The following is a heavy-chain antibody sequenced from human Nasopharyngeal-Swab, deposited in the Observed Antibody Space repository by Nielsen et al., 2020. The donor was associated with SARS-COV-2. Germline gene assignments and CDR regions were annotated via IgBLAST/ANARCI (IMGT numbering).Heavy chain of an antibody. CDR3: TRGGIVGPPELGMDV. CDR2: IRSKANSYAT. CDR1: GFTFSGSA. D-gene: IGHD1-26*01. Sequence: GESLKISFEASGFTFSGSAMPWVRQASGKGLEWVGRIRSKANSYATAYAASVKGRFTISRDDSKNTAYLQMNSLKTEDTAVYYCTRGGIVGPPELGMDVWGQGTTVTVSS. V-gene: IGHV3-73*01. J-gene: IGHJ6*02.